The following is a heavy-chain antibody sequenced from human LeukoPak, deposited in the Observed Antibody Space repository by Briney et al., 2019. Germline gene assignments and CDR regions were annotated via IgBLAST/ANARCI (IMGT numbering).Heavy chain of an antibody. CDR2: INHSGIT. D-gene: IGHD6-19*01. V-gene: IGHV4-39*07. CDR3: ASDTVAGTG. CDR1: GDSISSSNYY. Sequence: SETLSLTCTVSGDSISSSNYYWSWIRQPPGKGLEWIGEINHSGITNYNPSLKSRVTISADTSKNQFSLKLSSVTAADTSVYYCASDTVAGTGWGQGTLVTVSS. J-gene: IGHJ4*02.